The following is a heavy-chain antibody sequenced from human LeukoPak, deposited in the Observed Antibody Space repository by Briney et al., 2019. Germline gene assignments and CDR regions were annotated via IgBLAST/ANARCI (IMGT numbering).Heavy chain of an antibody. CDR2: IYYSGST. J-gene: IGHJ4*02. CDR3: ARVLRWKTYFDY. D-gene: IGHD4-23*01. V-gene: IGHV4-31*03. Sequence: SQTLSLTCTVSGGSISSGGYYWSWIRQHPGKGLEWIGYIYYSGSTYYNPSLESRVTISVDTSKNQFSLKLSSVTAADTAVYYCARVLRWKTYFDYWGQGTLVTVSS. CDR1: GGSISSGGYY.